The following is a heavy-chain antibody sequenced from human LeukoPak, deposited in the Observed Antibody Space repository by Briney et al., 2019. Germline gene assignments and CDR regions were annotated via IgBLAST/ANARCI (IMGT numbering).Heavy chain of an antibody. J-gene: IGHJ4*02. CDR1: GFTFSSYS. V-gene: IGHV3-21*01. CDR2: ISSSSSYI. D-gene: IGHD3-9*01. CDR3: ARNSKLRYFDWFDY. Sequence: GGSLRLSCAASGFTFSSYSMNWVRQAPGKGLEWVSSISSSSSYIYYADSVKGRFTISRDNAKNSLYLQMNSLRAEDTAVYYCARNSKLRYFDWFDYWGQGTLVTVSS.